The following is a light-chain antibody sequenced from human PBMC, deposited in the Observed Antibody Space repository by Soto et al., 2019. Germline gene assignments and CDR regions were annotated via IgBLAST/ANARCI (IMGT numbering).Light chain of an antibody. Sequence: QSALTQPASVSGSPGQSITISCTGTSSDVGGYNYVSWYQQHPGKAPKLMLYEVSNRPSGVSYRFSGSKSANTASLTISWLQAEDEADYYCSSYTSSATLVFGGGTKLTVL. CDR2: EVS. CDR3: SSYTSSATLV. V-gene: IGLV2-14*01. CDR1: SSDVGGYNY. J-gene: IGLJ2*01.